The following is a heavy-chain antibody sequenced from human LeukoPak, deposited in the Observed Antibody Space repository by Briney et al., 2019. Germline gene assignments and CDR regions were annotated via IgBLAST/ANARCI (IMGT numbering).Heavy chain of an antibody. CDR1: GGSISSYY. Sequence: PSETLSLTCTVSGGSISSYYWSWIRQPPGKGLEWIAYIYYSGSTNYNPSLKSRVTISVDTSKNQFSLKLRSVTAADTAVYYCARHVTISGPYDASDIWGQGTMVTVSP. V-gene: IGHV4-59*08. CDR3: ARHVTISGPYDASDI. D-gene: IGHD5-24*01. J-gene: IGHJ3*02. CDR2: IYYSGST.